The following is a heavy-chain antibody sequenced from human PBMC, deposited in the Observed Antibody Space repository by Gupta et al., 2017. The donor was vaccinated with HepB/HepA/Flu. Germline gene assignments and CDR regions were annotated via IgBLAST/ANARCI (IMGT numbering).Heavy chain of an antibody. V-gene: IGHV4-59*01. CDR2: IYYSGNT. J-gene: IGHJ4*02. CDR3: AREARDGYSNFDY. D-gene: IGHD5-24*01. CDR1: GGSISSYY. Sequence: QVQLQESGPGLVKPSETLSLTCSVSGGSISSYYWSWIRQPPGKGLEWIGYIYYSGNTNYNPSLKSRVTISVDTSKNQFSLKLSSVTAADTAVYYCAREARDGYSNFDYWGQGTLVTVSS.